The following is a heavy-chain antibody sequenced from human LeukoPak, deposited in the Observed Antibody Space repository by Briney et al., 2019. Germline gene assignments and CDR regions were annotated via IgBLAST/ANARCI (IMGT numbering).Heavy chain of an antibody. CDR3: AKVLGYCSGGSCYSGPNDAFDI. V-gene: IGHV1-24*01. D-gene: IGHD2-15*01. CDR2: FDPEDGET. Sequence: ASGKVSCKVSGYTLTELSMHWVRQAPGKGLEWMGGFDPEDGETIYAQKFQGRVTMTEDTSTDTAYMELSSLRSEDTAVYYCAKVLGYCSGGSCYSGPNDAFDIWGQGTMVTVSS. CDR1: GYTLTELS. J-gene: IGHJ3*02.